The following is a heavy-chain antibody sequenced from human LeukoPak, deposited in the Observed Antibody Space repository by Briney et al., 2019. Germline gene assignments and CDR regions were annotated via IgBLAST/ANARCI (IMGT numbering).Heavy chain of an antibody. CDR1: GYTFTGYY. V-gene: IGHV1-2*02. Sequence: ASVKVSCKASGYTFTGYYMHWVRQAPGQGLEWMGWMNPNSGGTNYAQKFQGRVTMTRDTSISTAYMGLSRLRSDDTAVYYCARTSGDMVRGVIDYYYYGMDVWGQRTTGTVSS. D-gene: IGHD3-10*01. J-gene: IGHJ6*02. CDR2: MNPNSGGT. CDR3: ARTSGDMVRGVIDYYYYGMDV.